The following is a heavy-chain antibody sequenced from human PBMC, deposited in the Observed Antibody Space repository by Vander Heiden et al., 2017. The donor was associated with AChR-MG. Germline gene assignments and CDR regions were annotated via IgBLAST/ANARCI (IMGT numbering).Heavy chain of an antibody. V-gene: IGHV1-18*01. D-gene: IGHD1-26*01. CDR1: GYDLHIYG. J-gene: IGHJ4*02. CDR2: ISVYKGET. CDR3: ARCGSYSDYPMSFDF. Sequence: QIQLVQSGNEVKKAGSSVKVSCEASGYDLHIYGISWVRQAPGQGPEWVGGISVYKGETKYAVKFQDRVTLTTDTETSTAYLELRRLTSDDTATYYCARCGSYSDYPMSFDFWGQGTLVTVSS.